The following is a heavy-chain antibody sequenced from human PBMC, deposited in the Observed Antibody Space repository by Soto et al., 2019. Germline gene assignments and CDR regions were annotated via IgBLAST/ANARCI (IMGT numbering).Heavy chain of an antibody. D-gene: IGHD3-22*01. J-gene: IGHJ4*01. CDR2: ISAYNGNT. CDR3: ARSMYYDSSGYPR. Sequence: KVSCKASGYTFTIYGISWVRQAPGQGLEWMGWISAYNGNTNYAQKLQGRVTMTTDTSTSTAYMELRSLRSDDTAVYYCARSMYYDSSGYPRWGLGTLVTVSS. CDR1: GYTFTIYG. V-gene: IGHV1-18*01.